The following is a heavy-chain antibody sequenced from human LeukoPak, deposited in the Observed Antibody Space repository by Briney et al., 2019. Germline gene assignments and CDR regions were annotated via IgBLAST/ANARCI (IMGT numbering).Heavy chain of an antibody. CDR2: TYPGDSDT. CDR1: GYRFSTYW. Sequence: GESLKISCKGSGYRFSTYWIGWVRQMPGKGLEWMGITYPGDSDTRYSPSFQGQVTISADKSITTAYLQWSNLKASDTAMYYCARHPPPSHFDSSGYYFPFDYWGQGTLVTVSS. D-gene: IGHD3-22*01. CDR3: ARHPPPSHFDSSGYYFPFDY. V-gene: IGHV5-51*01. J-gene: IGHJ4*02.